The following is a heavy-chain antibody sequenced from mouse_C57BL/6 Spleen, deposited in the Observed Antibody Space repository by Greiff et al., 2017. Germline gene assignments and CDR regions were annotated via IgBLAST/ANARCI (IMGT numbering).Heavy chain of an antibody. CDR1: GFTFSDYY. D-gene: IGHD1-1*01. CDR2: INSDGSST. J-gene: IGHJ1*03. Sequence: EVKLMESEGGLVQPGSSMKLSCTASGFTFSDYYMAWVRQVPEKGLEWVANINSDGSSTYYLDSLKSRFIISRDNAKNILYLQMSSLKSEDTATYYCARARITTGVAPCGYFDVWGTGTTVTVSS. V-gene: IGHV5-16*01. CDR3: ARARITTGVAPCGYFDV.